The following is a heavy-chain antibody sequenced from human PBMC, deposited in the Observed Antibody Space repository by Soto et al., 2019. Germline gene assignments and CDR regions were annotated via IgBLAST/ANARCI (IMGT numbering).Heavy chain of an antibody. CDR2: IIPIFGTA. J-gene: IGHJ6*02. CDR1: GGTFSSYA. CDR3: AREVVVVPAASPSYYYYGMDV. D-gene: IGHD2-2*01. Sequence: ASVKVSCKASGGTFSSYAISWVRQAPVQGLEWMGGIIPIFGTANYAQKFQGRVTITADKSTSTAYMELSSLRSEDTAVYYCAREVVVVPAASPSYYYYGMDVWGQGTTVTVSS. V-gene: IGHV1-69*06.